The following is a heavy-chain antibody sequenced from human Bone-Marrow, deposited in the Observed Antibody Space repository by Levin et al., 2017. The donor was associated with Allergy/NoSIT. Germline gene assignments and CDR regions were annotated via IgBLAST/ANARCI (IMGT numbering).Heavy chain of an antibody. CDR2: INHSGST. Sequence: PSETLSLTCAVYGGSFSGYYWSWIRQPPGKGLEWIGEINHSGSTNYNPSLKSRVTISVDTSKNQFSLKLSSVTAADTAVYYCARGRAVRGVAGSSRPSFDPWGQGTLVTVSS. J-gene: IGHJ5*02. V-gene: IGHV4-34*01. CDR1: GGSFSGYY. D-gene: IGHD3-10*01. CDR3: ARGRAVRGVAGSSRPSFDP.